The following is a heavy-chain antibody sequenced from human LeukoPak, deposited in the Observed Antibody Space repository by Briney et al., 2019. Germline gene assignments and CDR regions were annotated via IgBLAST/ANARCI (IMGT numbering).Heavy chain of an antibody. CDR2: ISSGSSAI. Sequence: GRSLRLSCAASGFTFSVYSIDWVRQAPGKGLEWVSHISSGSSAIHYADSVKGRFTISRDNAKYSVFLQMDSLRDEDTAVYYCARASGYPNYYFDSWGQGNLVTVSS. D-gene: IGHD3-22*01. CDR1: GFTFSVYS. J-gene: IGHJ4*02. V-gene: IGHV3-48*02. CDR3: ARASGYPNYYFDS.